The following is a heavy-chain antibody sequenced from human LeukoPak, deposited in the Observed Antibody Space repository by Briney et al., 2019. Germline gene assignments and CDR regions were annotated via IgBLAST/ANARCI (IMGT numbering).Heavy chain of an antibody. J-gene: IGHJ5*02. V-gene: IGHV3-13*01. Sequence: GGSLRLSCAASGFTFSSYDMHWVRQATGKGLEWVSAIGTAGDTYYPGSVKGRFTISRENAKNSLYLQMNSLTAGDTAVYYCARSYSHGGNGWFDPWGQGTLVTVSS. CDR2: IGTAGDT. CDR3: ARSYSHGGNGWFDP. CDR1: GFTFSSYD. D-gene: IGHD4-23*01.